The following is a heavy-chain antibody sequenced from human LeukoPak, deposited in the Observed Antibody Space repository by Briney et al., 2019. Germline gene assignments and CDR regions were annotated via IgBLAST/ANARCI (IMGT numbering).Heavy chain of an antibody. CDR2: IYSGGST. CDR3: ARDCIGAVAGTRWGGRPYYFDY. J-gene: IGHJ4*02. V-gene: IGHV3-53*01. D-gene: IGHD6-19*01. Sequence: PGGSLRLSCAVSGFTFSTYWMNWVRQAPGKGLEWVSVIYSGGSTYYADSVKGRFTISRDNSKNTLYLQMNSLRAEDTAVYYCARDCIGAVAGTRWGGRPYYFDYWGQGTLVTVSS. CDR1: GFTFSTYW.